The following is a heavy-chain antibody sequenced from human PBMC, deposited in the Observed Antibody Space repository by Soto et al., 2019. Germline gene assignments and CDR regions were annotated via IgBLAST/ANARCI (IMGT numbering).Heavy chain of an antibody. CDR2: ISSDGHHQ. Sequence: GGSLGLACATSGVSVNDYAMYWVRQAPGQGLEWVAIISSDGHHQFYLDNLRGRFTVSRDSSKNTLYLQMNSLRPEDTAVYYCSRGTYYPQSSGLHADYWGPGTVVTVSS. CDR1: GVSVNDYA. D-gene: IGHD3-22*01. CDR3: SRGTYYPQSSGLHADY. J-gene: IGHJ4*02. V-gene: IGHV3-30*03.